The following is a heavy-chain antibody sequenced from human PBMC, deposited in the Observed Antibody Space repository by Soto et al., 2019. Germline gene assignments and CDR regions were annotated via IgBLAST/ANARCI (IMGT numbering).Heavy chain of an antibody. CDR1: GGSISSGGYY. CDR3: ARSLYDILTGPLLTYFDY. D-gene: IGHD3-9*01. Sequence: ASETLSLTCTVSGGSISSGGYYWSWIRQHPGKGLEWIGYIYYSGSTYYNPSLKSRVTISVDTSKNQFSLKLSSVTAADTAVYYCARSLYDILTGPLLTYFDYWGQGTLVTVSS. CDR2: IYYSGST. J-gene: IGHJ4*02. V-gene: IGHV4-31*03.